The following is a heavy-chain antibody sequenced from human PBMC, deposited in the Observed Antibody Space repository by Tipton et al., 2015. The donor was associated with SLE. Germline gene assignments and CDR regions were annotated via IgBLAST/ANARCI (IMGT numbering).Heavy chain of an antibody. CDR2: AYTTGSP. CDR3: ARETEDTGWIHSRDYIYYYYYVDV. Sequence: TLSLTCTVSGVSISSASYYWNWIRQPAGKGLEWIGRAYTTGSPYYNPSLKSRVTISVDTSKNQFSLELSSVTAADTAVYYCARETEDTGWIHSRDYIYYYYYVDVWGQGTTVTVSS. D-gene: IGHD6-19*01. J-gene: IGHJ6*03. CDR1: GVSISSASYY. V-gene: IGHV4-61*02.